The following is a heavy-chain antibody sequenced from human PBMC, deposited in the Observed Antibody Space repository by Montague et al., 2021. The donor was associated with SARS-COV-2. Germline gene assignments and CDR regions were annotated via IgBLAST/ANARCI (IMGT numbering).Heavy chain of an antibody. CDR2: IKEDGSEK. D-gene: IGHD5-12*01. J-gene: IGHJ4*02. CDR3: ARDFAHYTGYVAGYFDY. CDR1: GFPFSSYW. V-gene: IGHV3-7*05. Sequence: SRSLSFSASGFPFSSYWMSWVRQAPGKGLEWVASIKEDGSEKDYVESVKGRFTISRDNAKNSLHLQMNSLRADDTAVYYCARDFAHYTGYVAGYFDYWGQGTLVTVSS.